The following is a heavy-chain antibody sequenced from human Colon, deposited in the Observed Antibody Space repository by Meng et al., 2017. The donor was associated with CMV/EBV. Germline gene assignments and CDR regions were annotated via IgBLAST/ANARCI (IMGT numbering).Heavy chain of an antibody. J-gene: IGHJ6*02. D-gene: IGHD2-2*01. V-gene: IGHV3-33*06. CDR3: AKDLAVPAADYYYYYGMDV. CDR2: IWYDGSNK. CDR1: GFTFSSYG. Sequence: GESLKISCAASGFTFSSYGMHWVRQAPGKGLEWVAVIWYDGSNKYYADSVKGRFTISRDNSKNTLYLQMNSLRAEDTAVYYCAKDLAVPAADYYYYYGMDVWGQGTMVTVSS.